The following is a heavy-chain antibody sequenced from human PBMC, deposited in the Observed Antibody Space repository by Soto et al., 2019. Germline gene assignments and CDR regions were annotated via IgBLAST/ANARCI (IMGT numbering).Heavy chain of an antibody. CDR2: IYYSGST. V-gene: IGHV4-39*01. CDR3: ARPWPYYYYYGLDV. J-gene: IGHJ6*02. Sequence: PSETLSLTCTLSGFSISSSSYYWGWIRQPPGKGLEWIGSIYYSGSTYFNPSLKSRVTISVDTSKNQFSLKLISVTAADTAVYYCARPWPYYYYYGLDVWGQGTTVT. CDR1: GFSISSSSYY.